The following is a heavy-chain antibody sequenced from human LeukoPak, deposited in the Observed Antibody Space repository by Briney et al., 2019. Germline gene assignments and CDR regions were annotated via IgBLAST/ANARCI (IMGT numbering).Heavy chain of an antibody. J-gene: IGHJ5*02. CDR3: ARGLTDIVVVVAATTRFDP. CDR1: GRSFSGYY. V-gene: IGHV4-34*01. Sequence: SETLSLTCAVYGRSFSGYYWSWIRQPPGKVLEWIGEINHSGSTNYNPSLKSRVTISVDKSKNQFSLKLSSVTAADTAVYYCARGLTDIVVVVAATTRFDPWGQGTLVTVSS. D-gene: IGHD2-15*01. CDR2: INHSGST.